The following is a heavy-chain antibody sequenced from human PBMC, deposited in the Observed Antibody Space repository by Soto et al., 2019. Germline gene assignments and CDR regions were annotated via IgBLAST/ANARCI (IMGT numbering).Heavy chain of an antibody. D-gene: IGHD3-10*01. Sequence: GASVKVSCKASGGTFSSYAISWVRQAPGQGLEWMGGIIPIFGTANYAQKFQGRVTITRDTSASTAYMELSSLGSEDTAVYYCARDLKRLPSLWFGELLGYWGQGTLVTVSS. CDR3: ARDLKRLPSLWFGELLGY. V-gene: IGHV1-69*05. CDR1: GGTFSSYA. CDR2: IIPIFGTA. J-gene: IGHJ4*02.